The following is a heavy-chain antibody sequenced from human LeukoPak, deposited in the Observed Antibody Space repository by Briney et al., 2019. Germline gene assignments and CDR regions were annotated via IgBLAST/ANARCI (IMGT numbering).Heavy chain of an antibody. CDR2: IGNTGRTI. Sequence: GGSLRLSCAASGFIFSSYEMNWVRQAPGRGLEWVSYIGNTGRTIYYTDSVKGRFTISRDNAKNSLYLQMNSLRAEDTAIYYCVRGDRYFFDFWGQGTLVTVSS. J-gene: IGHJ4*02. V-gene: IGHV3-48*03. CDR3: VRGDRYFFDF. CDR1: GFIFSSYE.